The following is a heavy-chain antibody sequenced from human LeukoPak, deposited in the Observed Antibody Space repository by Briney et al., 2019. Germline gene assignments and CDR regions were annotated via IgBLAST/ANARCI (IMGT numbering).Heavy chain of an antibody. D-gene: IGHD6-19*01. CDR1: GYTFTSYG. CDR2: ISAYNGNT. CDR3: ARDHFSSGWYGSAFDI. J-gene: IGHJ3*02. Sequence: GASVKVSCKASGYTFTSYGISWVRQAPGQGLEWMGWISAYNGNTNYAQKLQGRVTMTTDTSTSTAYMELRSLRSDDTAVYYCARDHFSSGWYGSAFDIWGQGTMVTVSS. V-gene: IGHV1-18*01.